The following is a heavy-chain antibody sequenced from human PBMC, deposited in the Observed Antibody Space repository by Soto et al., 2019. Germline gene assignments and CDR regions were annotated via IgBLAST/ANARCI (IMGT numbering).Heavy chain of an antibody. CDR2: IYYSGST. V-gene: IGHV4-59*01. Sequence: SETLSLTCTVSGGSISSYYWSWIRQPPGRGLEWIGYIYYSGSTNYNPSLKSRVTISVDTSTNQFSLKLSSVTAADTAVYYCARAYCSSTGREGWFDPWGQGTLVTVSS. CDR1: GGSISSYY. CDR3: ARAYCSSTGREGWFDP. J-gene: IGHJ5*02. D-gene: IGHD2-2*01.